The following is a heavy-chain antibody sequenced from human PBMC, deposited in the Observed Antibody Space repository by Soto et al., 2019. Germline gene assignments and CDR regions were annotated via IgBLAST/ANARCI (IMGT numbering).Heavy chain of an antibody. CDR3: ARDRGSYYDSSACFDI. V-gene: IGHV1-69*01. CDR1: GGTFSSYA. Sequence: QVQLVQSGAEVKKPGSSVKVSCKASGGTFSSYAISWVRQAPGQGLEWMGGIIPIFGTANYAQKFQGRVTITADEFTSTAYMELSSLRSEDTAVYYCARDRGSYYDSSACFDIWGQGTMVTVSS. J-gene: IGHJ3*02. CDR2: IIPIFGTA. D-gene: IGHD3-22*01.